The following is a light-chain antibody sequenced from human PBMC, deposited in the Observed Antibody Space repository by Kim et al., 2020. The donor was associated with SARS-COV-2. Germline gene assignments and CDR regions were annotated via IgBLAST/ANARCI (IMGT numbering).Light chain of an antibody. Sequence: ASVADIDTITHRDSQDINTYLVWYQQTQGKAPNLRIFAESTLQSGAPPRFSGRGSGAVFTLTISSLQPEDFATYYCQQLNDYPCTFGQGTKVDIK. CDR1: QDINTY. J-gene: IGKJ1*01. CDR3: QQLNDYPCT. CDR2: AES. V-gene: IGKV1-9*01.